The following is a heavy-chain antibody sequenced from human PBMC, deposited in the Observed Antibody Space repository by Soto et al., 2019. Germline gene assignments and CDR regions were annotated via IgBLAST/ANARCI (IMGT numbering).Heavy chain of an antibody. CDR2: INHSGST. CDR3: ASGLAYYFDY. Sequence: QVQLQQWGAGLLKPSETLSLTCAVSGGPFSGYYWSWIRQPPGKGLEWIGEINHSGSTNYNPSLKSRVNISVDTSKNQFSLKLSSVTAADTAVYYCASGLAYYFDYWGQGTLVTVSS. V-gene: IGHV4-34*01. J-gene: IGHJ4*02. CDR1: GGPFSGYY.